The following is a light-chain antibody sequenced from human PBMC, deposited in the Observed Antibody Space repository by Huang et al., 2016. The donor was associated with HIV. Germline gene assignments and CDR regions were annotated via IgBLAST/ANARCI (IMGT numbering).Light chain of an antibody. CDR1: QDISDY. Sequence: DIQMTQSPSSLSASVGDRVTITCRASQDISDYLAWFQQKPGKAPQSLIFATSTLHSGVPSRFSGSGSGTAFTLTINNLQPEDFATYYCQQYSDYPRTFGQGTKLDIK. CDR2: ATS. V-gene: IGKV1-16*01. CDR3: QQYSDYPRT. J-gene: IGKJ2*01.